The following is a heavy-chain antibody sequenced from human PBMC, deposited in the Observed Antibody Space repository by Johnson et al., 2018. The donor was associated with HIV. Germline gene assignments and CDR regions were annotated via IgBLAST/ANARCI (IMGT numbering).Heavy chain of an antibody. CDR3: ARYSGAFDI. J-gene: IGHJ3*02. CDR1: GFIFGDYA. V-gene: IGHV3-66*01. Sequence: VHLVESGGGLVQPGRSLRLSCTASGFIFGDYAMSWVRQAPGRGLEWVSVIYSGGSTYYADSVKGRFTISRDNAKNSLYLQMNSLRAEDTAVYYCARYSGAFDIWGQGTMVTVSS. CDR2: IYSGGST. D-gene: IGHD2-21*01.